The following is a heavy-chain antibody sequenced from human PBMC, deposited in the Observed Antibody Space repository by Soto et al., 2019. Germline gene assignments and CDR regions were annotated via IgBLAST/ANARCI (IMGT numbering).Heavy chain of an antibody. CDR2: ISPLKGRT. CDR1: GYTFTSYG. Sequence: QVQLVQSGPDLKRPGASMKVSCKASGYTFTSYGISWVRQAPGQGLEWMAWISPLKGRTQYSQKAQGRVTLSTDPSSNSAYMEMPTLRVDDTAVYYCAMDYGDRPEYFKHWGQGTLVTVS. D-gene: IGHD4-17*01. CDR3: AMDYGDRPEYFKH. J-gene: IGHJ1*01. V-gene: IGHV1-18*04.